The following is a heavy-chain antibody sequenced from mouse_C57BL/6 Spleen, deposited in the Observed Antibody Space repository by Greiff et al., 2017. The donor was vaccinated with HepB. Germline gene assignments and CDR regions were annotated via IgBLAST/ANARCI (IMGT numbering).Heavy chain of an antibody. CDR3: ARGVYYGNFDY. Sequence: LQESGAELVRPGDSVTLTCKASGYTFTSYNMHWVKQTPRQSLVWFGAIYQGNGDTSYNQKFKGKVTLTVDKSSSTVYMQLSSLTSEDSAVYVCARGVYYGNFDYWGQGTTLTVSS. D-gene: IGHD2-1*01. V-gene: IGHV1-12*01. CDR2: IYQGNGDT. CDR1: GYTFTSYN. J-gene: IGHJ2*01.